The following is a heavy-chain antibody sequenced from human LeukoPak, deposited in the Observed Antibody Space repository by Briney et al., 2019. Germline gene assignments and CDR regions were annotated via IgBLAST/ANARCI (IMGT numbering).Heavy chain of an antibody. D-gene: IGHD6-13*01. CDR2: ISSSSSYI. J-gene: IGHJ6*02. CDR1: GFTFSSYS. V-gene: IGHV3-21*01. CDR3: AREASSSWPYYYYGMDV. Sequence: GGSLRLSCAASGFTFSSYSMNWVRQAPGKGLEWVSSISSSSSYIYYADSVKGRFTISRDNAKNSLYLQMNSLRAEDTAVYYCAREASSSWPYYYYGMDVWGQGTTVTVSS.